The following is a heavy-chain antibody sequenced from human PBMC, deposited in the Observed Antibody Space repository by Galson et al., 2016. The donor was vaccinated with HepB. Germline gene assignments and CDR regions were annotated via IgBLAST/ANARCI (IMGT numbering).Heavy chain of an antibody. CDR2: IYSCNNT. Sequence: SLRLSCAASGFSVRSTYMTWVRQAPGKGLEWVSVIYSCNNTYYADSVKGRFTVSRDNSKNILYLQVKSLRVEDTAVYYCAGRSGSSTSCYSSYGMDVWGQGTTVTVSS. CDR3: AGRSGSSTSCYSSYGMDV. CDR1: GFSVRSTY. V-gene: IGHV3-66*03. J-gene: IGHJ6*02. D-gene: IGHD2-2*01.